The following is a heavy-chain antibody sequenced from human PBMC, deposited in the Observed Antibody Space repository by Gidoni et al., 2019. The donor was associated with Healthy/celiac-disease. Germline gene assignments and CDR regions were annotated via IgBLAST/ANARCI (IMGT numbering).Heavy chain of an antibody. D-gene: IGHD5-12*01. Sequence: EVQLLESGGGLVQPGGSLRLSCAAFGSPFSSYAMSWVRQAPGKGLEWVSAISGSGGSTYYADSVKGRFTISRDNSKNTLYLQMNSLRAEDTAVYYCAKDSPYSGYDYVFDYWGQGTLVTVSS. CDR1: GSPFSSYA. J-gene: IGHJ4*02. CDR2: ISGSGGST. V-gene: IGHV3-23*01. CDR3: AKDSPYSGYDYVFDY.